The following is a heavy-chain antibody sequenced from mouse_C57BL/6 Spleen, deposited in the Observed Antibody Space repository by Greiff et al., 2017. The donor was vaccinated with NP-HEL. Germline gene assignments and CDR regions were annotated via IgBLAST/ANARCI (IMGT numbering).Heavy chain of an antibody. CDR2: IYPGGGYT. CDR1: GYTFTNYW. D-gene: IGHD1-1*01. J-gene: IGHJ2*01. Sequence: QVQLQQSGAELVRPGTSVKMSCKASGYTFTNYWIGWAKQRPGHGLEWIGDIYPGGGYTNYNEKFKGKATLTADKSSSTAYMQFSSLTSEDSAIYYCARGSTVVAPHFDYWGQGTTLTVSS. V-gene: IGHV1-63*01. CDR3: ARGSTVVAPHFDY.